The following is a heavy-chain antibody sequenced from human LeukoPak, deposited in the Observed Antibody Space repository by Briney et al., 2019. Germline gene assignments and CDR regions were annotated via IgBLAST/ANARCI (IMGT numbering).Heavy chain of an antibody. J-gene: IGHJ6*02. V-gene: IGHV3-23*01. D-gene: IGHD1-26*01. Sequence: TGGSLRLSCEASGFTFGRYAMIWVRQAPGKGLEWVSGSSGSGGITSYADSVKGRFTISRDNSKNTLYLQMKSLRAEDTALYYCAKGGTESYHYYGMDVWGQGTTVTVSS. CDR3: AKGGTESYHYYGMDV. CDR1: GFTFGRYA. CDR2: SSGSGGIT.